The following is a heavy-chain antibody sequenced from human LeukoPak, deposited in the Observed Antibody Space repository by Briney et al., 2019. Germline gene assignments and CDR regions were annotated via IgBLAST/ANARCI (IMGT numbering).Heavy chain of an antibody. V-gene: IGHV5-10-1*01. CDR3: ALGAVRGLHAFDI. CDR1: GYSFTNYW. J-gene: IGHJ3*02. Sequence: GESLKISCKVSGYSFTNYWIIWVRQMPGKGLEWMGRIDPSDSYTNYSPSFQGHVTISADKSISTAYLQWSSLKASDTAMYYCALGAVRGLHAFDIWGQGTMVTVSS. CDR2: IDPSDSYT. D-gene: IGHD3-10*01.